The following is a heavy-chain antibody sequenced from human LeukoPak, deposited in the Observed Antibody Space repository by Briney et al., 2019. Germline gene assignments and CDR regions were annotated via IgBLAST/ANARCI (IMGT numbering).Heavy chain of an antibody. Sequence: GGSLRLSCAASGFTFSDYYMSWIRQAPGKGLEWVSSISSSSSYIYYADSVKGRFTISRDNAKNSLYLQMNSLRAEDTAAYYCARDLEGSSSLYDYWGQGTLVTVSS. D-gene: IGHD6-6*01. CDR2: ISSSSSYI. CDR3: ARDLEGSSSLYDY. CDR1: GFTFSDYY. V-gene: IGHV3-11*06. J-gene: IGHJ4*02.